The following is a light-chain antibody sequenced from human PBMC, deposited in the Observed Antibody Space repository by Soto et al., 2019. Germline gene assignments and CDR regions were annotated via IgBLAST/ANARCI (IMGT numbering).Light chain of an antibody. CDR1: QSVSSN. J-gene: IGKJ2*01. Sequence: EIVLTQSPATRSVSLGERATLSCRASQSVSSNVAWYQQIPGQTPRLLIYGASTRATGIPVRFSGSGSGTEFTLTISSLKYEDFAVYYCHQYDDGTYTFGQGTKVDIK. V-gene: IGKV3-15*01. CDR3: HQYDDGTYT. CDR2: GAS.